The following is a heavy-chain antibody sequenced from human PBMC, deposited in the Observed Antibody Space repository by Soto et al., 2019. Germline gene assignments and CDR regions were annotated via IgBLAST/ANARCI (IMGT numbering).Heavy chain of an antibody. V-gene: IGHV5-51*01. Sequence: PGESLKISCKGSGYSFTSYWIGWVRQMPGKGLGWMGIIYPGDSDTRYSPSFQGQVTISAXXXXXTXYXQXXXLKAXDTAMYYCARQRGVQWPPDYWGQGTLVTVSS. CDR2: IYPGDSDT. D-gene: IGHD6-19*01. CDR3: ARQRGVQWPPDY. J-gene: IGHJ4*02. CDR1: GYSFTSYW.